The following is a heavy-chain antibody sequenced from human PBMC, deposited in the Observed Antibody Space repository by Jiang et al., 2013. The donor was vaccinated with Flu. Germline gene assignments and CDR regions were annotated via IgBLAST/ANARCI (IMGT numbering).Heavy chain of an antibody. CDR3: AKDMTVFCSGDCQLFDY. V-gene: IGHV3-30*18. J-gene: IGHJ4*02. Sequence: AALDSLSIPLAMRLGSARLQARGLEWVAVISFDGSNKYYADSVKGRFTISRDDSRKTVYLQMNSLRAEDTAVYYCAKDMTVFCSGDCQLFDYWGQGTLVTVSS. CDR1: DSLSIPLA. D-gene: IGHD2-21*01. CDR2: ISFDGSNK.